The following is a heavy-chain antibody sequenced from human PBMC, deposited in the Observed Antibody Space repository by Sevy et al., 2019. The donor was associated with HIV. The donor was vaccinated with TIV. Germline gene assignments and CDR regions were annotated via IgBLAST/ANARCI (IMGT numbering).Heavy chain of an antibody. V-gene: IGHV3-48*02. CDR3: ARGWGWFWESYFPPEAFDI. CDR1: GFTFKTES. CDR2: ISSNGLDM. D-gene: IGHD3-10*01. Sequence: GGSLRLSCEASGFTFKTESMNWVRQAPGKGLEWIAHISSNGLDMYYADSVKGRFTVSRDNARNSVFLQMNSLREEDTAVYYYARGWGWFWESYFPPEAFDIWGQGTMVTVSS. J-gene: IGHJ3*02.